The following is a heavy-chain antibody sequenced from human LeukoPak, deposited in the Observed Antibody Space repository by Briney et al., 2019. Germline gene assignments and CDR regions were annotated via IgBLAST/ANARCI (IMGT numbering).Heavy chain of an antibody. Sequence: GGSLRLSCAASGITFSSYAMHWVRQAPGKGLEWVAVISYDGSNKYYADSVKGRFTISRDNSKNTLYLQMNSLRAEDTAVYYCARSYDSSGYYRGGFDYWGQGTLVTVSS. D-gene: IGHD3-22*01. CDR1: GITFSSYA. V-gene: IGHV3-30*04. CDR2: ISYDGSNK. CDR3: ARSYDSSGYYRGGFDY. J-gene: IGHJ4*02.